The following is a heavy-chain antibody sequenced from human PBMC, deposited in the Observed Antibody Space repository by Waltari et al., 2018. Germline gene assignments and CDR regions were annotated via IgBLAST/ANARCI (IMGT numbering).Heavy chain of an antibody. Sequence: QVQLVESGGGVVQPGGSLRLSCAASGFTFSCYGMRCVRQAPGKGLEWVAFIRYDGSNKYYADSVKGRFTISRDNSKNTLYLQMNSLRAEDTAVYYCAKEEARLGFDYWGQGTLVTVSS. CDR1: GFTFSCYG. V-gene: IGHV3-30*02. J-gene: IGHJ4*02. CDR2: IRYDGSNK. D-gene: IGHD6-6*01. CDR3: AKEEARLGFDY.